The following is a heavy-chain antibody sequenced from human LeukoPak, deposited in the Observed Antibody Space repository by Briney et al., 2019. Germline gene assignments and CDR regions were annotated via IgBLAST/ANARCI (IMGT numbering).Heavy chain of an antibody. J-gene: IGHJ4*02. CDR2: ISSSSYI. Sequence: GGSLRLSCAASGFTFSSYEMSWVRQAPGKGLEWVSSISSSSYIYYVDSVKGRFTISRDNAKNSLYLQMNSLRAEDTAVYYCARADTYYYDSRGYYTFDYWGQGTLVTVSS. CDR1: GFTFSSYE. D-gene: IGHD3-22*01. CDR3: ARADTYYYDSRGYYTFDY. V-gene: IGHV3-21*01.